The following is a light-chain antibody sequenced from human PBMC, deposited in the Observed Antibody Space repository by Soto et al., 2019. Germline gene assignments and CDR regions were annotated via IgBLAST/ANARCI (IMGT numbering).Light chain of an antibody. Sequence: QSVLTQPPSASGTPGQRVTISCSGSSSNIGRSTVTWYQQFPGTAPKLLIYGDYKRPTGVLDRFSGSKSGASASLAIGGLQSEDEGDYYCAAWDDSLSGGYVFGPGTKLTVL. J-gene: IGLJ1*01. CDR2: GDY. V-gene: IGLV1-44*01. CDR3: AAWDDSLSGGYV. CDR1: SSNIGRST.